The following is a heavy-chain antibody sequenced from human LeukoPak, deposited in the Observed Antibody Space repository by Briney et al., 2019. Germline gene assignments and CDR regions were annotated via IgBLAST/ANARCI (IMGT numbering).Heavy chain of an antibody. J-gene: IGHJ4*02. Sequence: SETLSLTCTVSGGSVSSTEFYWGWIRQPPGKGLQWIGDIYYTGSTYYNPSLNSRVAMSVDTSQNQFSLKMASVTAADTAVYYCARLSKGRYFDYIFDNWGQGTLVSVSS. V-gene: IGHV4-39*01. D-gene: IGHD3-9*01. CDR1: GGSVSSTEFY. CDR3: ARLSKGRYFDYIFDN. CDR2: IYYTGST.